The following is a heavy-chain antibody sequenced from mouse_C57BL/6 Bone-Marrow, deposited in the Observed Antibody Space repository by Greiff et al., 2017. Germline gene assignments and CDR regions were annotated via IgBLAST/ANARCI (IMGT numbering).Heavy chain of an antibody. Sequence: VQLQQPGAELVRPGSSVKLSCKASGYTFTSYWMDWVKQRPGQGLEWIGNIYPSDSETHYNQKFKDKATLTVDKSSSTAYMQLSSLTSEDSAVYYYARRAGSSYDYAMDYWGQGTSVTVSS. CDR2: IYPSDSET. CDR1: GYTFTSYW. J-gene: IGHJ4*01. V-gene: IGHV1-61*01. CDR3: ARRAGSSYDYAMDY. D-gene: IGHD1-1*01.